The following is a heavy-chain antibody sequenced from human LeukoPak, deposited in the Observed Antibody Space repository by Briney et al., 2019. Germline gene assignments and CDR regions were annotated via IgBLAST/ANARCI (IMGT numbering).Heavy chain of an antibody. Sequence: GGSLRLSCAASGFTFSSYEMNWVRQAPGKGLEWVSYISSSGSTIYYADSVKGRFTISRDNAKNSLYLQMNSLRAEDTAVYYCARDSISEEVLLWFGPFDPWGQGTLVTVSS. J-gene: IGHJ5*02. CDR1: GFTFSSYE. CDR2: ISSSGSTI. CDR3: ARDSISEEVLLWFGPFDP. D-gene: IGHD3-10*01. V-gene: IGHV3-48*03.